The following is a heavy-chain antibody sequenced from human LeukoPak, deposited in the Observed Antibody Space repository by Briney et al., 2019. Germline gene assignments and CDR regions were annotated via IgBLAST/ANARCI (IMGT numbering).Heavy chain of an antibody. Sequence: SETLSLTCSVSDGSINSYYRNWIRRPPGKGLEWIGYIYYNGNTNYSPSLKSRVTMSVDTSKNLFSLKVSSVTAADTAVYYCARGRSNYYGMDVWGQGTTVTVSS. CDR2: IYYNGNT. J-gene: IGHJ6*02. D-gene: IGHD1-26*01. V-gene: IGHV4-59*01. CDR3: ARGRSNYYGMDV. CDR1: DGSINSYY.